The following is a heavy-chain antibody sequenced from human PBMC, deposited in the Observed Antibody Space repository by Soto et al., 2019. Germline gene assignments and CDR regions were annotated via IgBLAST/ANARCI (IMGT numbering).Heavy chain of an antibody. V-gene: IGHV1-69*02. CDR3: AGSGYCSGGSCYSEYWFDP. CDR1: GGTFSSYT. D-gene: IGHD2-15*01. CDR2: IIPILGIA. Sequence: SVKVSCKASGGTFSSYTISWVRQAPGQGLEWMGRIIPILGIANYAQKFQGRVTITADKSTSTAYMELSSLRSEDTAVYYCAGSGYCSGGSCYSEYWFDPWGQGTLVTVSS. J-gene: IGHJ5*02.